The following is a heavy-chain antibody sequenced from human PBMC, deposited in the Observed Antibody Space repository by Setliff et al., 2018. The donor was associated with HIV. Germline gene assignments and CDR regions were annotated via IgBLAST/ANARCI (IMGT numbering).Heavy chain of an antibody. CDR2: IHTSGST. CDR1: GGSISSGSYY. CDR3: GTAMYCYYGLDV. V-gene: IGHV4-61*09. Sequence: SETLSLTCTVSGGSISSGSYYWSWIRQPAGKGLEWIGHIHTSGSTYYNPSLKSRVTISVDTSRNQFSLKLSSVTAADAAVYYCGTAMYCYYGLDVWGQGIRVTVSS. J-gene: IGHJ6*02. D-gene: IGHD2-2*01.